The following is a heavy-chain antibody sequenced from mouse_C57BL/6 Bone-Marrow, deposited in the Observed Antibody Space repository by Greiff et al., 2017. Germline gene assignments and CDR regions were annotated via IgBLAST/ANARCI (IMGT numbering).Heavy chain of an antibody. V-gene: IGHV1-64*01. CDR3: ARLGAAQATYVDY. CDR2: IHPNSGST. Sequence: VQLQQPGAELVKPGASVKLSCKASGYTFTSYWMHWVKQRPGQGLEWIGMIHPNSGSTNYNEKCKSKATLTVDKSSSTAYMQLSSLTSEDSAVYYWARLGAAQATYVDYWGQGTTLTVSS. CDR1: GYTFTSYW. J-gene: IGHJ2*01. D-gene: IGHD3-2*02.